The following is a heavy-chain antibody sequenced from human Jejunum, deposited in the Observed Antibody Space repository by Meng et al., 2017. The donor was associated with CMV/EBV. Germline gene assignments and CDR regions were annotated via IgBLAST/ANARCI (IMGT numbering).Heavy chain of an antibody. D-gene: IGHD4-11*01. CDR2: ISGSGPAT. CDR3: ARDMGYTVTVPFDY. V-gene: IGHV3-23*01. Sequence: GFTFTSHAMSWVRQAAGKRPEWVSGISGSGPATYYADSVKGRFTISRDNSNNTVYLQMNSLRGDDTAVYYCARDMGYTVTVPFDYWGQGAVVTVSS. J-gene: IGHJ4*02. CDR1: GFTFTSHA.